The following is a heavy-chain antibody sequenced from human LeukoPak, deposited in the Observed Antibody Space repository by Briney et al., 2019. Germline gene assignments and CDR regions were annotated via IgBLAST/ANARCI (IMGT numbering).Heavy chain of an antibody. V-gene: IGHV7-4-1*02. CDR3: ARDASTINFDY. D-gene: IGHD5/OR15-5a*01. J-gene: IGHJ4*02. CDR2: ITTSTGKP. CDR1: GYTFTVYS. Sequence: ALVKVSCKASGYTFTVYSINWLRQAPGQGLEWMGWITTSTGKPTYAQGFTGRFVFSLDTSVSTTYLHINSLKAEDTAVYYCARDASTINFDYWGQGSLVTVSS.